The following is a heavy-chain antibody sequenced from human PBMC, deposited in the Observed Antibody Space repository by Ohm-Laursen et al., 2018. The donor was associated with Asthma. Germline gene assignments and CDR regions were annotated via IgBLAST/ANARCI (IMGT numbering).Heavy chain of an antibody. Sequence: GPSVKVSCKASGYTFSDYAIHWVRQAPGQRPEWMGRTNPDSGNTQYSHKFRGRVTISSDTSATTAYLELSSLRSEDTAVYYCAIGAGTDYFDPWGQGTQVTVSS. CDR1: GYTFSDYA. CDR3: AIGAGTDYFDP. CDR2: TNPDSGNT. V-gene: IGHV1-3*01. J-gene: IGHJ5*02. D-gene: IGHD3-16*01.